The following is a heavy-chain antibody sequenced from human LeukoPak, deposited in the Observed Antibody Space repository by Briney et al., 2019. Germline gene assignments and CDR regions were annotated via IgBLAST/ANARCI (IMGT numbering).Heavy chain of an antibody. CDR3: AVIVVVPAATSTNWFDP. CDR1: GGTFSSYA. Sequence: VASVKVSCKASGGTFSSYAISWVRQAPGQGLEWMGGIIPIFGTANYAQRFQGRVTITADESTSTAYMELSSLRSEDTAVYYCAVIVVVPAATSTNWFDPWGQGTLVTVS. V-gene: IGHV1-69*13. J-gene: IGHJ5*02. CDR2: IIPIFGTA. D-gene: IGHD2-2*01.